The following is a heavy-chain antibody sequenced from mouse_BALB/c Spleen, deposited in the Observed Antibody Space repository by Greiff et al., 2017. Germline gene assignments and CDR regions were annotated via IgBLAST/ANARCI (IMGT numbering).Heavy chain of an antibody. CDR1: GYTFTDYY. CDR2: IYPGSGNT. D-gene: IGHD2-3*01. V-gene: IGHV1-77*01. Sequence: QVQLKESGAELARPGASVKLSCKASGYTFTDYYINWVKQRPGQGLEWIGEIYPGSGNTYYNEKFKGKATLTADKSSSTAYMQLSSLTSEDSAVYFCARLDDGYYGGYWGQGTTLTVSS. J-gene: IGHJ2*01. CDR3: ARLDDGYYGGY.